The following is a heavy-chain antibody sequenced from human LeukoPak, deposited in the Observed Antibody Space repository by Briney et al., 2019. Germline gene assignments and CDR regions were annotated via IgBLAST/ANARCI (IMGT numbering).Heavy chain of an antibody. V-gene: IGHV4-4*07. CDR3: AREDSSGLDY. Sequence: SSETLSLTCTVSGGSISSYWSWIRQPAGKGLEWIGRIYGSGSTNYNPSLKSRVTMSLDTSKNQFSLKLSSVTAADTAVYYCAREDSSGLDYWGQGTLVTVSS. J-gene: IGHJ4*02. CDR1: GGSISSY. D-gene: IGHD6-19*01. CDR2: IYGSGST.